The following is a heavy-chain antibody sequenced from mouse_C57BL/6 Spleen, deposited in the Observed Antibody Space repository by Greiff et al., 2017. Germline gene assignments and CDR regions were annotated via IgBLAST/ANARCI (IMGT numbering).Heavy chain of an antibody. V-gene: IGHV1-81*01. CDR3: ARWDSTLDY. J-gene: IGHJ2*01. CDR1: GYTFTSYG. Sequence: VMLVESGAELARPGASVKLSCKASGYTFTSYGISWVKQRTGQGLEWIGEIYPRSGNTYYNEKFKGKATLTADKSSSTAYMELRSLTSEDSAVYFCARWDSTLDYWGQGTTLTVSS. CDR2: IYPRSGNT. D-gene: IGHD2-5*01.